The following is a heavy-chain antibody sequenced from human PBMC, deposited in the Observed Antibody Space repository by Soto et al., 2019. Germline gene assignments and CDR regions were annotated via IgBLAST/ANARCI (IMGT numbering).Heavy chain of an antibody. CDR3: ARDGTMYYYDSSGYPASWFDP. Sequence: GGSLRLSCAASGFTFSSYSMNWVRQAPGKGLEWVSYISSSSSTIYYADSVKGRFTISRDNAKNSLYLQMNSLRDEDTAVYYCARDGTMYYYDSSGYPASWFDPWGQGTLVTVSS. D-gene: IGHD3-22*01. J-gene: IGHJ5*02. CDR1: GFTFSSYS. CDR2: ISSSSSTI. V-gene: IGHV3-48*02.